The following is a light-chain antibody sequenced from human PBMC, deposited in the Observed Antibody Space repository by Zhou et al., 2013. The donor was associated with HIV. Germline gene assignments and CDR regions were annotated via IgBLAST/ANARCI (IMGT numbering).Light chain of an antibody. Sequence: DIQMTQSPSYVSASVGDRVTITCRASQGINRWMVWYQQKPGNAPRLLIYDTSTLYSGVPSRFSGSGSGTEYTLTIKGLQPEDFATYYCQQSYSTPITFGLGTRLEIK. V-gene: IGKV1-12*01. CDR1: QGINRW. CDR2: DTS. J-gene: IGKJ5*01. CDR3: QQSYSTPIT.